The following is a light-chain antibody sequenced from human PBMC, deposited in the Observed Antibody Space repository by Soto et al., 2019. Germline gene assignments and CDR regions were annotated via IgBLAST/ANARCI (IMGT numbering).Light chain of an antibody. J-gene: IGLJ2*01. CDR2: EDT. V-gene: IGLV2-23*02. CDR1: SSDVGSYSL. Sequence: QSALTQPASVSGSPGQSITISCTGTSSDVGSYSLVTWYQQHPGKAPKLMIYEDTKRPSGVSNRFSGSKSGNTASLTISRLQAEDEADYYCFSSSPGDTFAFGGGTKLTVL. CDR3: FSSSPGDTFA.